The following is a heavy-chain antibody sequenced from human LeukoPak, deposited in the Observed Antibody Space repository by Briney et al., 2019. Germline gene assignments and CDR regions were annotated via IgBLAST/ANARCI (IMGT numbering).Heavy chain of an antibody. J-gene: IGHJ4*02. D-gene: IGHD2-15*01. CDR3: ARQLRYCSEGSCYFDY. V-gene: IGHV3-23*01. CDR2: ISGSGGST. CDR1: GFTFSSYA. Sequence: GGSLRLSCAASGFTFSSYAMSWVRQAPGKGMEWVSAISGSGGSTYYADSVKGRFTVSRDSSKNTLYLQMNSLRAEDTAVYHCARQLRYCSEGSCYFDYWGQGTLVTVSS.